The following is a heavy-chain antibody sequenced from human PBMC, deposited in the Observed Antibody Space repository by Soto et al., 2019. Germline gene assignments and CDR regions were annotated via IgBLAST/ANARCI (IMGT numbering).Heavy chain of an antibody. CDR2: IIPIFGTA. V-gene: IGHV1-69*13. Sequence: SLAVSCKASIGTVSSYAISWVRQAPGQGLEWMGGIIPIFGTANYAQKFQGRVTITADESTSTAYMELSSLRSEDTAVYYCARNYYDSSGYYLRSGFDPWGQGTPVTVSS. J-gene: IGHJ5*02. CDR3: ARNYYDSSGYYLRSGFDP. CDR1: IGTVSSYA. D-gene: IGHD3-22*01.